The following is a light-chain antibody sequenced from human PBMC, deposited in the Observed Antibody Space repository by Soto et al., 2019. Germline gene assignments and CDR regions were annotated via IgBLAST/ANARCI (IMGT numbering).Light chain of an antibody. CDR3: QQYNSLPLT. CDR1: QRVGSD. CDR2: NIL. J-gene: IGKJ4*01. V-gene: IGKV3D-15*01. Sequence: EIVMTQSPATLSVSPGERATLSCRASQRVGSDLAWYQQKPGQAPRLVIYNILTRATGVPTRISGSGSGTEFTLTISRLQYEDFAVYYCQQYNSLPLTFGGGNKVEIK.